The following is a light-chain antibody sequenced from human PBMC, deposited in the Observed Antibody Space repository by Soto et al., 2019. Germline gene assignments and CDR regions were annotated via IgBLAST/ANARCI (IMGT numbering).Light chain of an antibody. CDR2: KAS. J-gene: IGKJ1*01. V-gene: IGKV1-5*03. CDR3: QQYNNYLGT. CDR1: QGVSAY. Sequence: DIQMTQSPSSLSASVGDRVTITCRASQGVSAYLLWYQQTQGKAPKLLIYKASSLESGVPSRFSGSRSGTEFTLTISSLQPDDVASYYCQQYNNYLGTFGQGTKVEIK.